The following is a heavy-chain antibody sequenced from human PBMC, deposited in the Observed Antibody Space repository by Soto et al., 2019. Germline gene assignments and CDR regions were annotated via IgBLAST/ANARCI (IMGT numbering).Heavy chain of an antibody. CDR2: IEYNAKNR. Sequence: QVQLVESGGGVVQPGTSLRLSCTASGFTFNSYGIHWVRQAPGKGLEWLALIEYNAKNRFYADSVKGRFSISRHNSSNTVYLQVNSLRAADTAVYSCAREGDDYCSVTRCFHYYGLDVWDQGTTVIVSS. D-gene: IGHD2-15*01. CDR3: AREGDDYCSVTRCFHYYGLDV. CDR1: GFTFNSYG. J-gene: IGHJ6*02. V-gene: IGHV3-33*05.